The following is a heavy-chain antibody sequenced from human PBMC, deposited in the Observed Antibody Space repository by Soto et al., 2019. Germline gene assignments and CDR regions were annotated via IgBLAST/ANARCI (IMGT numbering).Heavy chain of an antibody. Sequence: AVMASSKACVCTFTNYGICWGMQAPAQGLEWMGWINVYNGNTKYAQKVQGRVTMTTDTSTSTAYMELRSLRSDDTAVYYCARGFGSGSYSTQYNWFYPWG. J-gene: IGHJ5*02. CDR1: VCTFTNYG. CDR2: INVYNGNT. V-gene: IGHV1-18*01. D-gene: IGHD1-26*01. CDR3: ARGFGSGSYSTQYNWFYP.